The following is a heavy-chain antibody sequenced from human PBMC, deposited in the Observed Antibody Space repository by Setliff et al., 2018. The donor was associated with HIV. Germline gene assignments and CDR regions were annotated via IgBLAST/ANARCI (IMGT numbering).Heavy chain of an antibody. J-gene: IGHJ4*02. CDR1: GVSISDHY. V-gene: IGHV4-59*04. CDR3: ARHSSYYQYFDY. CDR2: IFYSGST. D-gene: IGHD3-10*01. Sequence: PSETLSLTCFVSGVSISDHYWGWIRQPPGKGLEWIGSIFYSGSTDYNPSLKSRVTMSVDTSTNQFSLKLNSVTAADTAVYYCARHSSYYQYFDYWGQGSLVTVSS.